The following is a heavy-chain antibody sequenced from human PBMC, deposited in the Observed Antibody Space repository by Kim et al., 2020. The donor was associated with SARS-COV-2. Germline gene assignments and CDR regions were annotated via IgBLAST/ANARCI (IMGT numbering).Heavy chain of an antibody. CDR2: IYYSGNT. J-gene: IGHJ6*02. CDR3: AAGRLEAAGYYYYGTDV. D-gene: IGHD6-25*01. Sequence: SETLSLTCTVSGGSMSSYFWSWIRQPPGKGLEWIGYIYYSGNTNYNPSLKSRLTISVDTSKNQFSLTLSSVTAADTAVYYCAAGRLEAAGYYYYGTDVWGQGTTVTVSS. CDR1: GGSMSSYF. V-gene: IGHV4-59*01.